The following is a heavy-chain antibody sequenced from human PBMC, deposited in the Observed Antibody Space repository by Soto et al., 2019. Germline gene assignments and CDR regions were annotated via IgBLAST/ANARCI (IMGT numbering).Heavy chain of an antibody. CDR2: IIPIFGTA. D-gene: IGHD3-16*02. CDR1: GGTFSSYA. J-gene: IGHJ4*02. Sequence: SVKVSCKASGGTFSSYAISWVRQAPGQGLEWMGGIIPIFGTANYAQEFQGRVTITADKSTSTAYMELSSLRSEDTAVYYCASGGVRHYDYVWGSYRLSSDYWGQGTLVTVSS. CDR3: ASGGVRHYDYVWGSYRLSSDY. V-gene: IGHV1-69*06.